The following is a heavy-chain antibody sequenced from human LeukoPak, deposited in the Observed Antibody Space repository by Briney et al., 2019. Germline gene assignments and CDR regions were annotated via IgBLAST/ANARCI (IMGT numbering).Heavy chain of an antibody. CDR3: GAAPYDSSGLDY. CDR1: GGSISSYY. V-gene: IGHV4-59*01. J-gene: IGHJ4*02. CDR2: IYYSGST. Sequence: SETLSLTCTVSGGSISSYYWSWIRQPPGKGLEWIGYIYYSGSTNYNPSLKSRVTISVDTSKNQFSLKLSSVTAADTAVYYCGAAPYDSSGLDYWGQGTLVTVSS. D-gene: IGHD3-22*01.